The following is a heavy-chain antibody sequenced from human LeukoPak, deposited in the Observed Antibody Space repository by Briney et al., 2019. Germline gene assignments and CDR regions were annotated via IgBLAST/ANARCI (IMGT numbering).Heavy chain of an antibody. D-gene: IGHD3-9*01. V-gene: IGHV4-34*01. Sequence: PSETLSLTCAVYGGSITGYYWSWIRQTPGRGLEWVGEIHYTGATSYNPSLKSRATISTDTSKNQFPLRLSSVTAADTAVYYCARGNILTGYCFDFWGQGALVTVSS. CDR1: GGSITGYY. CDR3: ARGNILTGYCFDF. J-gene: IGHJ4*02. CDR2: IHYTGAT.